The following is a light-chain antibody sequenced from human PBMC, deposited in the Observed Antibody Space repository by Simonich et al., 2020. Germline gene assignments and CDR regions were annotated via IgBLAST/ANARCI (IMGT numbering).Light chain of an antibody. J-gene: IGKJ1*01. CDR2: KAS. CDR1: TSISSW. V-gene: IGKV1-5*03. Sequence: IQMTQSPSTLSASVGDRVTITCRASTSISSWLAWYQLKPGKAPKLLIYKASRLESGVPSSFSGSGSGTEVTLTISSLQPDDFATYYCQQYNSYSPWTFGQGTKVEIK. CDR3: QQYNSYSPWT.